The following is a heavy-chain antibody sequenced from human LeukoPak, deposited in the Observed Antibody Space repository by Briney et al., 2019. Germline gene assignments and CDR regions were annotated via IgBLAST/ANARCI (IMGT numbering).Heavy chain of an antibody. CDR1: GGAFSGYY. CDR2: INHSGST. V-gene: IGHV4-34*01. Sequence: PSETLSLTFAVYGGAFSGYYWSWIRQPPGKGLGWIGGINHSGSTNYNPSLKSRVTISVDTSKNQFSLKLSSVTAADTAVYYCARLKSLGGSSWYRWFDPWGQGTLVTVSS. CDR3: ARLKSLGGSSWYRWFDP. J-gene: IGHJ5*02. D-gene: IGHD6-13*01.